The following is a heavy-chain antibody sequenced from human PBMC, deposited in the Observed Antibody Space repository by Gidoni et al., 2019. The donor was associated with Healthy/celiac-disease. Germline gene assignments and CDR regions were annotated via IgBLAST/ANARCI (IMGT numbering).Heavy chain of an antibody. D-gene: IGHD2-2*01. CDR3: ARVVVVPAATGGSWFDP. CDR1: GGPTSSYY. CDR2: IYTSGST. Sequence: QVQLQEPGLVVAKPPEHLPLTCSSSGGPTSSYYWSWVRQAAGKGLEWIARIYTSGSTNYNTSLKSRVTRSVDTSKNQLSLKLSTVTAADTAVYYCARVVVVPAATGGSWFDPWGQGTLVTVSS. V-gene: IGHV4-4*07. J-gene: IGHJ5*02.